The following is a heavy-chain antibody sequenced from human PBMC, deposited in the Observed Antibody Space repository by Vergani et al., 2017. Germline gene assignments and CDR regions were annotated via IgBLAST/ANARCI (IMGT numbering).Heavy chain of an antibody. J-gene: IGHJ6*03. CDR2: IYYSGIT. Sequence: QLQLQESDPGLVKPSETLSLTCTVSGGSIRSTFYYWGWIRQPPGKVLEWIGTIYYSGITYYNPSLKSRVTISVDTSKNQFSLKLNSVTAADTAVYYCARQKEQLVPGNYYYYYYMDVWGKGTTVTVSS. D-gene: IGHD6-13*01. CDR3: ARQKEQLVPGNYYYYYYMDV. V-gene: IGHV4-39*01. CDR1: GGSIRSTFYY.